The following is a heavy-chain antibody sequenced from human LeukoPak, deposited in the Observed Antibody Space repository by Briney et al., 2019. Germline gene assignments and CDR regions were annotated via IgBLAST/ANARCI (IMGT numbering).Heavy chain of an antibody. D-gene: IGHD3-3*01. CDR3: ARGPFWSGYYTHYYYYYMDV. Sequence: PSETLSLTCTVSGGSISSYYWSWIRQPAGKGLEWIGRIYTSGSTNYNPSLKSRVTMSVDTSKNQFSLKLSSVTAAGTAVYYCARGPFWSGYYTHYYYYYMDVWGKGTTVTVSS. CDR2: IYTSGST. V-gene: IGHV4-4*07. J-gene: IGHJ6*03. CDR1: GGSISSYY.